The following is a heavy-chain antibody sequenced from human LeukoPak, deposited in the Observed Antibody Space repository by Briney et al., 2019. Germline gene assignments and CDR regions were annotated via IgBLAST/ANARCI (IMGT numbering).Heavy chain of an antibody. CDR3: ARAPSTPYFDWLFRADETFDP. D-gene: IGHD3-9*01. V-gene: IGHV1-8*03. Sequence: GASVKVSCKASGYTFTSYDITWVRQATGQGLEWMGRINPNSGDRGYAQKFQGRVTITRNISISTAYMELSSLRSEDTAVYYCARAPSTPYFDWLFRADETFDPWGQGTLVTVSS. J-gene: IGHJ5*02. CDR1: GYTFTSYD. CDR2: INPNSGDR.